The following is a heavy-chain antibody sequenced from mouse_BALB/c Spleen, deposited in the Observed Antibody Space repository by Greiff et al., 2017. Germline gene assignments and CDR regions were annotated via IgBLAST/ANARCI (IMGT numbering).Heavy chain of an antibody. D-gene: IGHD1-1*01. CDR3: TRGDYYGSSPPFDY. CDR2: ISSGGSYT. V-gene: IGHV5-6-4*01. CDR1: GFTFSSYT. Sequence: EVMLVESGGGLVKPGGSLKLSCAASGFTFSSYTMSWVRQTPAKRLEWVATISSGGSYTYYPDSVMGRFTISRDNAKNTLYLQMSSLKSEDTAMYYCTRGDYYGSSPPFDYWGQGTTLTVSS. J-gene: IGHJ2*01.